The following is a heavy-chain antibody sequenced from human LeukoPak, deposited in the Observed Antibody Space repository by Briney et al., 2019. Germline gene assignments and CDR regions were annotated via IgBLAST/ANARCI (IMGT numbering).Heavy chain of an antibody. V-gene: IGHV3-9*03. D-gene: IGHD5-12*01. J-gene: IGHJ3*02. CDR3: AKDSSGYDSGAFDI. Sequence: PGGSLRLSCAASGFTFDDYAMHWVRQAPGKGLEWVSGISWNSGSIGYADSVKGRFTISRDNAKNSLYLQMNSLRAEDMALYYCAKDSSGYDSGAFDIWGQGTMLTVSS. CDR1: GFTFDDYA. CDR2: ISWNSGSI.